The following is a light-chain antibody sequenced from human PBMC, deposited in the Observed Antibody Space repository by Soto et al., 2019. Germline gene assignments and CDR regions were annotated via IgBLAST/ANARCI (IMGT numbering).Light chain of an antibody. CDR1: SSNIGAGYD. J-gene: IGLJ3*02. Sequence: QSALTQPPSVSGAPGQRVTISCTGSSSNIGAGYDVHWYQQLPGTAPKVVIYGNSNRPSGVPDRFSGSKSGTSASLSITGLQAEDEADYYCQSYDSSLSGFWVFGGGTKLTVL. CDR2: GNS. CDR3: QSYDSSLSGFWV. V-gene: IGLV1-40*01.